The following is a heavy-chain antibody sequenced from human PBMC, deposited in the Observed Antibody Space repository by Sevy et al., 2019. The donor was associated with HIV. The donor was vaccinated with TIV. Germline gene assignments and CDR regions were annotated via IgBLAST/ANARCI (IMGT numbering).Heavy chain of an antibody. CDR2: ISYDGSDK. Sequence: GGSLRLSCAASGFTFSSFGMHWVRQVPGKGLEWVSFISYDGSDKRYVDSVKGRFTISRDSSKNTLYLQLNSLRVGDTAVYCCAKDGPPYYTSGSYMYYFDYWGQGALVTVSS. D-gene: IGHD3-10*01. J-gene: IGHJ4*02. V-gene: IGHV3-30*18. CDR1: GFTFSSFG. CDR3: AKDGPPYYTSGSYMYYFDY.